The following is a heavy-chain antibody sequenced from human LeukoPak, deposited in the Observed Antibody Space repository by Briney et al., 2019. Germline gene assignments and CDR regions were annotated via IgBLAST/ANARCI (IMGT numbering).Heavy chain of an antibody. V-gene: IGHV4-34*01. CDR2: INHSGST. J-gene: IGHJ3*02. CDR3: ARRRTYSSSWRAFDI. Sequence: SETLSLTCAVYGGSFRGYYWSWSRHPPRKGLEWIGKINHSGSTNYNPSLKSRVTISVDTSKNQFSLKLSSVTAADTAVYYCARRRTYSSSWRAFDIWGQGTMVTVSS. CDR1: GGSFRGYY. D-gene: IGHD6-13*01.